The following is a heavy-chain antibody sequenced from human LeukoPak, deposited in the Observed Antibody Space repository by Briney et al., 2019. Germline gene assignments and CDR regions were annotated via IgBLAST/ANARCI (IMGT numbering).Heavy chain of an antibody. V-gene: IGHV4-39*07. CDR2: FYYSGST. CDR3: ARFIGGTARLDFLGIAAAPGWYYYYMDV. Sequence: SETLSLTCTVSGGSISSRPYCWGWIRQPPGKGLEWLGSFYYSGSTNYNPSLKSRVTISVDTSKNQFSLKLSSVTAADTAVYYCARFIGGTARLDFLGIAAAPGWYYYYMDVWGKGTTVTVSS. J-gene: IGHJ6*03. CDR1: GGSISSRPYC. D-gene: IGHD6-13*01.